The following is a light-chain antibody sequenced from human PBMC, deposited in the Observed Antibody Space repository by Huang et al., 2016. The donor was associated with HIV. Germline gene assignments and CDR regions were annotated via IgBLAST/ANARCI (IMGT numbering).Light chain of an antibody. J-gene: IGKJ5*01. V-gene: IGKV3-11*01. CDR2: DAF. CDR3: QHHGNWPET. Sequence: PGERATLSCRASQSVSTYVAWYQQKPGRAPRLLIYDAFKRATDIPARFSGSGSGTDFSLTISSLEPEDSATYYCQHHGNWPETFGQGTRLEIK. CDR1: QSVSTY.